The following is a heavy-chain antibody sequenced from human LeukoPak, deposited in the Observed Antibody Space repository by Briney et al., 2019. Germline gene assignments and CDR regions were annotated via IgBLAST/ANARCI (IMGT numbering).Heavy chain of an antibody. D-gene: IGHD3-22*01. J-gene: IGHJ6*03. CDR1: GYTLTELS. CDR2: FDPEDGET. CDR3: ATGVGSSGYYTYYYYMDV. Sequence: GASVKVSCKVSGYTLTELSMHWVRRAPGKGLEWMGGFDPEDGETIYAQKFQGRVTMTEDTSTDTAYMELSSLRSEDTAVYYCATGVGSSGYYTYYYYMDVWGKGTTVTVSS. V-gene: IGHV1-24*01.